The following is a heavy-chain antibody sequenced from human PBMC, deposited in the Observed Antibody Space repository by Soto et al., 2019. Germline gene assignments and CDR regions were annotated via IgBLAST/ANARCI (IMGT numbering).Heavy chain of an antibody. Sequence: QVQLVQSGAEVKKPGASVKVSCKASGYSFSDYDINWVRQATGQGPEWRGWMNTNSGNTGYAQKFQGRVTMTRNTSIHTAYMELSSLGSEDTAVYYCARDNRYNWNDEGWFDPWGQGTLVTVSS. J-gene: IGHJ5*02. CDR2: MNTNSGNT. D-gene: IGHD1-20*01. V-gene: IGHV1-8*01. CDR1: GYSFSDYD. CDR3: ARDNRYNWNDEGWFDP.